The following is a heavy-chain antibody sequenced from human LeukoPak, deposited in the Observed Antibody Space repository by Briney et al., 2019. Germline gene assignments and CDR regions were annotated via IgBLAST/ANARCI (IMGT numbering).Heavy chain of an antibody. CDR3: ARGGKEVRGVVYYYYYMDV. Sequence: GGSLRLSCAASGFTFSNYIMHWVRQAPGKGLEWVSLISWDGGSTYYADSVKGRFTISRDNSKNTLYLQMNSLRAEDTAVYYCARGGKEVRGVVYYYYYMDVWGKGTTVTISS. CDR1: GFTFSNYI. CDR2: ISWDGGST. D-gene: IGHD3-10*01. V-gene: IGHV3-43D*03. J-gene: IGHJ6*03.